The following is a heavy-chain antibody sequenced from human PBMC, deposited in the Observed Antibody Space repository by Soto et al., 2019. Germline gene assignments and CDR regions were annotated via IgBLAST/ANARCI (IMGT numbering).Heavy chain of an antibody. V-gene: IGHV1-69*06. CDR1: GGTFSSYA. CDR2: IIPIFGTA. Sequence: QVQLVQSGAEVKKPGSSVKVSCKASGGTFSSYAISWVRQAPGQGLEWMGGIIPIFGTANYAQKFQGRVTIIADKSTSTAYMELSSLRSEDTAVYYCARDLHYDILTGYYNHDAFDIWGQGTMVTVSS. CDR3: ARDLHYDILTGYYNHDAFDI. D-gene: IGHD3-9*01. J-gene: IGHJ3*02.